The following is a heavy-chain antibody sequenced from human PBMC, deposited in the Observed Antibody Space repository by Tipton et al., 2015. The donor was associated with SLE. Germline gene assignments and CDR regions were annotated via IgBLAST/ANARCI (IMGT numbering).Heavy chain of an antibody. Sequence: TLSLTCTVSGGSISSHYWSWIRQPPGKGLEWIGYIYYSGSTNYNPSLKSRVTISVDTSKNQFSLKLSSVTAADTAVYYCARENGGNFGTYYFDYWGQGTLVTVSS. CDR1: GGSISSHY. J-gene: IGHJ4*02. D-gene: IGHD4-23*01. CDR3: ARENGGNFGTYYFDY. V-gene: IGHV4-59*11. CDR2: IYYSGST.